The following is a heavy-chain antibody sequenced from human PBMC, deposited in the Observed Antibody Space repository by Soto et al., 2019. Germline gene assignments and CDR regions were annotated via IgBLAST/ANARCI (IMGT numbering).Heavy chain of an antibody. CDR3: ARAGLSQAAACTLDCCPIYN. D-gene: IGHD6-13*01. CDR1: GFTVSSNY. V-gene: IGHV3-66*01. CDR2: IYSGGST. Sequence: EVQLVESGGGLVQTGGSLRLSCAASGFTVSSNYMSWVRQAPGKGLERVSIIYSGGSTYYADSVKGRFTISRDNSKNTLYLQMSSRRTEDTAVYYCARAGLSQAAACTLDCCPIYNWGQGTLVTVSS. J-gene: IGHJ4*02.